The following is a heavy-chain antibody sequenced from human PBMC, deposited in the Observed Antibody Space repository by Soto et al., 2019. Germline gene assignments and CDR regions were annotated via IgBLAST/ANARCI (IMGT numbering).Heavy chain of an antibody. CDR2: VDSDGRGT. CDR1: GITFTNYW. J-gene: IGHJ4*02. Sequence: EVQLVESGGGSVQPGGSLRLSCVASGITFTNYWMHWVRQVPGKGLVWVARVDSDGRGTSYADFVKGRFTISRDNAKNTLYLQMTSLRVEDTAMYYCRTVFEHWGQGIPVTVSS. CDR3: RTVFEH. V-gene: IGHV3-74*01.